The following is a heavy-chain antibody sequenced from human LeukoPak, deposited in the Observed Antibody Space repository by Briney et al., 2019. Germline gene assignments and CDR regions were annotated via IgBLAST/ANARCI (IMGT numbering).Heavy chain of an antibody. CDR1: GGSIRSSYYY. V-gene: IGHV4-39*01. J-gene: IGHJ4*02. CDR2: IYYSGST. Sequence: SETLSLTCTVSGGSIRSSYYYWGWIRQPPGKGLEWIGSIYYSGSTYYNPSLKSRVTISVDTSKNQFSLKLSSVTAADTAVYYCARGPIRTFDYWGQGTLVTVSS. CDR3: ARGPIRTFDY. D-gene: IGHD4-17*01.